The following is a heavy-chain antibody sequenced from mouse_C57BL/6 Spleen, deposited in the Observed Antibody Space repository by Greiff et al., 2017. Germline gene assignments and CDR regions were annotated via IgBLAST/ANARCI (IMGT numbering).Heavy chain of an antibody. D-gene: IGHD1-1*01. CDR2: IYPGGGDT. V-gene: IGHV1-82*01. J-gene: IGHJ3*01. Sequence: VQLQQSGPELVKPGASVKMSCKASGYTFTSSWMNWVKQRPGQGLEWIGRIYPGGGDTNYNAKFKGKATLTADKSSSTAYMHLSSLTSEDSAVYFCARAEYYCRFAYWGQGTLVTVSA. CDR3: ARAEYYCRFAY. CDR1: GYTFTSSW.